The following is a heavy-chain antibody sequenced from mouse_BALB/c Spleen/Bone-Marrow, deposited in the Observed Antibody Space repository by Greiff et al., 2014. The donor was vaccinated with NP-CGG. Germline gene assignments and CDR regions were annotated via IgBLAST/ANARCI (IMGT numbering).Heavy chain of an antibody. Sequence: DVKLQESGAELVNPGASVKLSCTASGFNIKDTYMHWVKQRPEQGLEWIGRIDPANVNTKYDPNFQGKATITADTSSNTAYLQLSSLTSEDTAVYYCAREGHYYGYWLAYWGQGTLVTVSA. CDR3: AREGHYYGYWLAY. CDR1: GFNIKDTY. J-gene: IGHJ3*01. CDR2: IDPANVNT. D-gene: IGHD1-2*01. V-gene: IGHV14-3*02.